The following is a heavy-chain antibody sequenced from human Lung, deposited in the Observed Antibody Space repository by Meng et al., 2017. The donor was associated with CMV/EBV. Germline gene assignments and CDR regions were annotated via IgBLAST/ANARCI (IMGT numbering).Heavy chain of an antibody. J-gene: IGHJ4*02. D-gene: IGHD1-1*01. CDR1: GFTFSSYA. V-gene: IGHV3-30-3*01. CDR2: ISYDGSYK. CDR3: ARDHNLGFDY. Sequence: SCAASGFTFSSYAMHWVRQAPGKGLEWVAVISYDGSYKYYADSGKGRFTITRDNSKNTLYLQINSLRAEDTAVYYCARDHNLGFDYWGQGTVVTVSS.